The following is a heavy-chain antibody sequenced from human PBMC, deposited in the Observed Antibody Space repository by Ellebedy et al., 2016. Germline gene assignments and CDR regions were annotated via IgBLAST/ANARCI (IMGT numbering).Heavy chain of an antibody. CDR2: ISGYDGDT. V-gene: IGHV1-18*01. D-gene: IGHD2-2*01. CDR3: ARDDLAAAMNYYYMDV. J-gene: IGHJ6*03. Sequence: ASVKVSCXASGYRFTINGISWVRQAPGQGLEWMGWISGYDGDTIHAPEFQGRLTMTTDASTNTAYMELRSLRSDDTATYYCARDDLAAAMNYYYMDVWGKGTTVTVSS. CDR1: GYRFTING.